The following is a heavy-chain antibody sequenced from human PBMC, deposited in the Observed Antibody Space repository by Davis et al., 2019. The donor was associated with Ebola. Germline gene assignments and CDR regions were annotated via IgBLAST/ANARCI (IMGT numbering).Heavy chain of an antibody. D-gene: IGHD5-24*01. Sequence: SETLSLTCTVSGGSISSSSYYWGWIRQPPGKGLEWFGSLYYGGSTYYNPSLKSRVTISVDTSRNQFSLKLSSVTAADTAVYYCARGRDGYNFGFDYWGQGTLVTVSS. CDR2: LYYGGST. J-gene: IGHJ4*02. CDR3: ARGRDGYNFGFDY. CDR1: GGSISSSSYY. V-gene: IGHV4-39*07.